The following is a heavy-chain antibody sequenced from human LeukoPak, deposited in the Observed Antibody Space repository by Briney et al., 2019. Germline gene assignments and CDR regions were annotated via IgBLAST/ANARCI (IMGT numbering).Heavy chain of an antibody. Sequence: GESLRISCQGSGYTFTNYWITWVRQMPGKGLESMGRIDPSDSYTDYSPSFQGHVTISDDKSISTAYLQWSSLKASDTAMYYCARLVETDYWGQGTLVTVSS. CDR1: GYTFTNYW. CDR3: ARLVETDY. D-gene: IGHD1-1*01. V-gene: IGHV5-10-1*01. CDR2: IDPSDSYT. J-gene: IGHJ4*02.